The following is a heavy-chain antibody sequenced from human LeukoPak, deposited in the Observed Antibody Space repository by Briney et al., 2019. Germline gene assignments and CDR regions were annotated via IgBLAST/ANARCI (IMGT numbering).Heavy chain of an antibody. CDR3: ARSAGCFDL. CDR2: IYYSGST. J-gene: IGHJ2*01. Sequence: PSETLSLICAVYGGSFSGYYWSWIRQPPGKGLEWIGSIYYSGSTYYNPSLKSRVTISVDTSKNQFSLKLSSVTAADTAVYYCARSAGCFDLWGRGTLVTVSS. CDR1: GGSFSGYY. V-gene: IGHV4-34*01.